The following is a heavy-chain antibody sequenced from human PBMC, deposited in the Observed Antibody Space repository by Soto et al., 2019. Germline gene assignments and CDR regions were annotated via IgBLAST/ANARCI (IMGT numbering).Heavy chain of an antibody. Sequence: GGSLRLSCAASGFTFSNYAINWVRQSPGKGLEWVSVISGSAGSTYYADSVKGRFTITRDNSKNTLYLQMNSLRAEDTAVYYCAKAGGAAGTVDYFDYWGQGTLVTGSS. CDR3: AKAGGAAGTVDYFDY. V-gene: IGHV3-23*01. CDR1: GFTFSNYA. D-gene: IGHD6-13*01. CDR2: ISGSAGST. J-gene: IGHJ4*02.